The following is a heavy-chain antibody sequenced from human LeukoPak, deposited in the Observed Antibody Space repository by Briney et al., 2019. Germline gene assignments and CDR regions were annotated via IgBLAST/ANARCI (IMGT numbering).Heavy chain of an antibody. CDR1: GGSISNYY. V-gene: IGHV4-59*08. J-gene: IGHJ5*02. Sequence: PSETLSLTCTVSGGSISNYYWSWIRQPPGKGLEWIGYMYYSGSTNYNPSLKSRVTISVDTSKNQFSLNLSSVTAADTAVYYCARHPTALVSYGFDPWGQGTLVTVSS. CDR2: MYYSGST. D-gene: IGHD5-18*01. CDR3: ARHPTALVSYGFDP.